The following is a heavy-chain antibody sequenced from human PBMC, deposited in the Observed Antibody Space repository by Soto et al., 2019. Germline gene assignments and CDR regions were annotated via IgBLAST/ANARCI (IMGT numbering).Heavy chain of an antibody. J-gene: IGHJ6*02. Sequence: GGSLRLSCAASGFTFSAYWMNWVRQIPGKGLEWVANIKQDGSEKYYVDSVKGRFTISRDNAKSSLYLQMNSLRAEDTAVYYCARDNQVLYGYYYGMDVWGQGTTVTVSS. CDR3: ARDNQVLYGYYYGMDV. V-gene: IGHV3-7*01. CDR2: IKQDGSEK. CDR1: GFTFSAYW. D-gene: IGHD2-2*02.